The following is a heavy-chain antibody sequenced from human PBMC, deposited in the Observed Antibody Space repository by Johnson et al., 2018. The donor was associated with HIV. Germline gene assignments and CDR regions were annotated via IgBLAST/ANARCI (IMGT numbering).Heavy chain of an antibody. V-gene: IGHV3-23*04. CDR1: GFTFDDYG. CDR2: ISGSGDST. J-gene: IGHJ3*02. Sequence: VQLVESGGGVVRPGGSLRLSCAASGFTFDDYGMSWVRQAPGKGLEWVSGISGSGDSTYYADSVKGRFTISRDNSQNTLYLQMNRLRVEDTAVYYCAKWSDIWGQGTMVTVSS. CDR3: AKWSDI.